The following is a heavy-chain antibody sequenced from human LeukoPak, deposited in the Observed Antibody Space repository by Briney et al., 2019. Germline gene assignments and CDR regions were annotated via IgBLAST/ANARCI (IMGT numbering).Heavy chain of an antibody. J-gene: IGHJ5*02. Sequence: PGGSLRLSCAASGSTFSSYWTSWVRQAPGKWRGWVANIKQDGSEKYYVDSVKGRFTMSRDNAKNSLYLQMNSLRAEATAVYYCARDLAAARPGWFDPWGQGTLVTVSS. CDR2: IKQDGSEK. D-gene: IGHD6-6*01. CDR1: GSTFSSYW. CDR3: ARDLAAARPGWFDP. V-gene: IGHV3-7*01.